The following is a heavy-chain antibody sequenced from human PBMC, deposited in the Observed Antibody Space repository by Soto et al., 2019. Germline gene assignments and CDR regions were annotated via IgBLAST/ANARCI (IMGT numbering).Heavy chain of an antibody. D-gene: IGHD3-9*01. Sequence: SGFTFSSYGMHWVRQAPGKGLEWVAVISYDGSNKYYADSVKGRFTISRDNSKNTLYLQMNSLRAEDTAVYYCAKGLRYFDWLSVDYWGQGTLVTVSS. J-gene: IGHJ4*02. CDR2: ISYDGSNK. CDR1: GFTFSSYG. V-gene: IGHV3-30*18. CDR3: AKGLRYFDWLSVDY.